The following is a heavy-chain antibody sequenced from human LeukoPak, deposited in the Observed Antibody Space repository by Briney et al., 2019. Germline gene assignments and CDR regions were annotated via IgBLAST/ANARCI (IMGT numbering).Heavy chain of an antibody. J-gene: IGHJ4*02. CDR3: AKCQGGFWYDASDY. D-gene: IGHD1-1*01. V-gene: IGHV3-23*01. CDR2: ISGSGGST. CDR1: GGSSSSSN. Sequence: GTLSLTCAVSGGSSSSSNWWNWVRQPPGKGLEWVSAISGSGGSTYYADSVKGRFTISRDNSKNTLYLQMNSLRAEDTAVYYCAKCQGGFWYDASDYWGQGTLVTVSS.